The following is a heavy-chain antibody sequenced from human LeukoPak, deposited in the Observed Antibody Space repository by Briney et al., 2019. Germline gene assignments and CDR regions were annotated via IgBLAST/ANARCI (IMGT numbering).Heavy chain of an antibody. CDR1: GDSISSGDYY. V-gene: IGHV4-61*02. D-gene: IGHD3-22*01. CDR3: ARGPYSYDSSGAFDI. CDR2: ISTSGST. J-gene: IGHJ3*02. Sequence: PSETLSLTCTVSGDSISSGDYYWSWIRQPAGKGLEWIGRISTSGSTNYNPSLKSRVTISVDTSKNQFSLKLSSVTAADTAVYFCARGPYSYDSSGAFDIWGQGTMVTVSS.